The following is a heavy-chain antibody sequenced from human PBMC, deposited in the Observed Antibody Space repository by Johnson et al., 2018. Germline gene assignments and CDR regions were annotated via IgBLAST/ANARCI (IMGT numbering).Heavy chain of an antibody. Sequence: VQLVESGGGVVQPGRSXRLSCVASGFTFSTYAMHWVRQAPGKGLEWVSVIWYAGSNTYYADSVRGRFTISRDNSYNTLYLQINSLRAEDTAVYYGAKEVVAGTSSSGYYGMDVWGQGTTVTVS. V-gene: IGHV3-33*06. CDR1: GFTFSTYA. D-gene: IGHD2-15*01. J-gene: IGHJ6*02. CDR3: AKEVVAGTSSSGYYGMDV. CDR2: IWYAGSNT.